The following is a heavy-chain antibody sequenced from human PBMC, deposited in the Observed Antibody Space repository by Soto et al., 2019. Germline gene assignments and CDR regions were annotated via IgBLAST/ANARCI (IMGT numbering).Heavy chain of an antibody. J-gene: IGHJ6*02. CDR3: ASQARATIFGVVQEPDLYGMEV. V-gene: IGHV1-69*01. CDR2: IIPIFGTA. D-gene: IGHD3-3*01. Sequence: SVKVSCKSSGCTFSSYAISWVRQAPGQVLEWMGGIIPIFGTANYSQKFQGRVTITADESTSTAYMELSSLRSEDTAVYYCASQARATIFGVVQEPDLYGMEVWGQGTTVTVSS. CDR1: GCTFSSYA.